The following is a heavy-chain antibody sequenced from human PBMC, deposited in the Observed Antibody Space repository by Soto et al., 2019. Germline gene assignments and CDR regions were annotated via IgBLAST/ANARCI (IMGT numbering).Heavy chain of an antibody. Sequence: QVQLVQSGAEVKKPGASVKVSCRISGHTLTELSVHWVRQAPGKGLEWMGGFDAGDGEIIHAQKLQGRATMTEDTTADSAYMEVSSLTSEATAVYYCVAGGTRWIQSPVDLWGQGTLFTVSS. CDR2: FDAGDGEI. V-gene: IGHV1-24*01. CDR1: GHTLTELS. CDR3: VAGGTRWIQSPVDL. J-gene: IGHJ4*02. D-gene: IGHD5-18*01.